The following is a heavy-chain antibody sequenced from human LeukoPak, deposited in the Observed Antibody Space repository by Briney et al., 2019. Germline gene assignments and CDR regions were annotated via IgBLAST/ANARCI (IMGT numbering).Heavy chain of an antibody. CDR1: GFTFSSIA. J-gene: IGHJ4*02. D-gene: IGHD1-1*01. CDR2: IRSNGETT. V-gene: IGHV3-23*01. CDR3: AKGQELDDGVFDS. Sequence: PGGSLRLSCAASGFTFSSIAMTWVRQAPGKGLEWVSTIRSNGETTYNADSVKGRFTISRDNSKKTLYSQLNSLRVEDTAIYYCAKGQELDDGVFDSWGQGTLVTVSS.